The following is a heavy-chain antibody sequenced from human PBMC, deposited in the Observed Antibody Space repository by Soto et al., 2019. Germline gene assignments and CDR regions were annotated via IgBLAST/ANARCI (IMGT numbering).Heavy chain of an antibody. Sequence: QVQVVESGGGVVQPGGSLRLSCAASGFTFSNYGMHWVRKAPGKGLEWVAVIWHDGKNKYYGDSVKGRFTISRDNSMNKLYLKMNSLRDEETAVYFCARDQGNAEASDYWGQGTLVTVSS. V-gene: IGHV3-33*01. CDR1: GFTFSNYG. J-gene: IGHJ4*02. CDR3: ARDQGNAEASDY. CDR2: IWHDGKNK. D-gene: IGHD1-1*01.